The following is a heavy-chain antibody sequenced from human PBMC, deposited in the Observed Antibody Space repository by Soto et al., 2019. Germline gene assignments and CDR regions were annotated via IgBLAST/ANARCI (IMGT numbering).Heavy chain of an antibody. Sequence: PXGSLRLSCAASGFTFSSYAMSWVRQAPGKGLEWVSAISGSGGSTYYADSVKGRFTISRDNSKNTLYLQMNSLRAEDTAVYYCAKDLLRSSSWYSFDPWGQGTLVTVSS. D-gene: IGHD6-13*01. CDR3: AKDLLRSSSWYSFDP. J-gene: IGHJ5*02. CDR2: ISGSGGST. CDR1: GFTFSSYA. V-gene: IGHV3-23*01.